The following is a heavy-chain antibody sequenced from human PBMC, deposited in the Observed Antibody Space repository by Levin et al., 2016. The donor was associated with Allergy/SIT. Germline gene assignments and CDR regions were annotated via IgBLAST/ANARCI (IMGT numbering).Heavy chain of an antibody. CDR2: IYPGDSDT. Sequence: KVSCKGSGYSFTSYWIGWVRQMPGKGLEWMGIIYPGDSDTRYSPFFQGQVTISADKSISTAYLQWSSLKASDTAMYYCARHVDSGKRARGQLVRPFGIDYWGQGTLVTVSS. V-gene: IGHV5-51*01. CDR1: GYSFTSYW. CDR3: ARHVDSGKRARGQLVRPFGIDY. J-gene: IGHJ4*02. D-gene: IGHD6-6*01.